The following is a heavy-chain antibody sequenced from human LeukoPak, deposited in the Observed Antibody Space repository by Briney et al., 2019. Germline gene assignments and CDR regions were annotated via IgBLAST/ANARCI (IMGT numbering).Heavy chain of an antibody. Sequence: SQTLSLTCTVSGGSISSGSYYWSWIRQPAGKGLEWIGRIYTSGSTNYNPSLKSGVTISVDTSKNQFSLKLSSVTAADTAVYYCARGRFYGPNWYFDLWGRGTLVTVSS. CDR3: ARGRFYGPNWYFDL. V-gene: IGHV4-61*02. J-gene: IGHJ2*01. CDR1: GGSISSGSYY. CDR2: IYTSGST. D-gene: IGHD2/OR15-2a*01.